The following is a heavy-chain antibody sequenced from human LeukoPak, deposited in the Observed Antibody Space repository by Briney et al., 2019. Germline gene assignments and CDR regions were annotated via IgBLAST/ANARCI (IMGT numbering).Heavy chain of an antibody. D-gene: IGHD2-15*01. CDR1: GFTFSSYE. CDR3: ARGRCSGVNCYPYYYYYGVDV. CDR2: IGFAGDT. V-gene: IGHV3-13*01. Sequence: GGSLRLSCAASGFTFSSYEMHWVRHARGKGVEGVSAIGFAGDTYYPGSEKGRFTISRENAKNSLYLQMHSLRAGDTAVYYCARGRCSGVNCYPYYYYYGVDVWGQGTTVTVSS. J-gene: IGHJ6*02.